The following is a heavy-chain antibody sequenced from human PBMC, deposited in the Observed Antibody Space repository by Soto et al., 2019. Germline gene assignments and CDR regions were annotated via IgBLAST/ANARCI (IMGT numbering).Heavy chain of an antibody. CDR1: GFTFDDYA. V-gene: IGHV3-9*01. J-gene: IGHJ6*02. CDR3: AKDMSGYYYYGMDV. D-gene: IGHD3-3*01. CDR2: ISWNSGSI. Sequence: GGSLRLSCAASGFTFDDYAMHWVRQAPGKGLEWVSGISWNSGSIGYADSVKGRFTISRDNAKNSLYLQMNSLRAEDTALYYCAKDMSGYYYYGMDVWGQGTTVTVSS.